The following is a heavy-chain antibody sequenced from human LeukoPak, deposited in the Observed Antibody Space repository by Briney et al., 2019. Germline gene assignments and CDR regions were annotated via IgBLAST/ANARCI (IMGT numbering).Heavy chain of an antibody. D-gene: IGHD2-15*01. J-gene: IGHJ4*02. Sequence: PGRYLRLYCEASGFTFSSYGMHWVRQAPATGLEWVAVIWHDGSNKYFADSVKGRFTIARDNSKNTLYLQMNSLRAEDTAVYYCAKDRLPDYWGQGTLVTVSS. V-gene: IGHV3-33*06. CDR2: IWHDGSNK. CDR1: GFTFSSYG. CDR3: AKDRLPDY.